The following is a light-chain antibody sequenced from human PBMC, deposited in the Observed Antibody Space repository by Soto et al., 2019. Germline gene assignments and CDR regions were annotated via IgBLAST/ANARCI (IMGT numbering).Light chain of an antibody. J-gene: IGLJ1*01. CDR2: EVT. CDR3: SSYTSSSLYV. Sequence: LTQPPSVSGAPGQSITISCTGTSSDIGGHHFVSWYQQQSGKAPKLVIYEVTDRPSGVSDRFSGSKSGNTASLTISGLQPEDEADYYCSSYTSSSLYVFGTGTKVTVL. CDR1: SSDIGGHHF. V-gene: IGLV2-14*01.